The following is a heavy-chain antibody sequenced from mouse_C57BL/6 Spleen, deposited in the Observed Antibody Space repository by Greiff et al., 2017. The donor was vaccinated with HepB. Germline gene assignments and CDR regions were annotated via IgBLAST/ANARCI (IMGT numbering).Heavy chain of an antibody. CDR2: ISGGGGNT. CDR3: ASSKYFDV. Sequence: EVMLVESGGGLVKPGGSLKLSCAASGFTFSSYTMSWVRQTPEKRLEWAATISGGGGNTYYPDSVKGRFTISRDNAKNTLYLQMSSLRSEDTALYYCASSKYFDVWGTGTTVTVSS. V-gene: IGHV5-9*01. CDR1: GFTFSSYT. J-gene: IGHJ1*03.